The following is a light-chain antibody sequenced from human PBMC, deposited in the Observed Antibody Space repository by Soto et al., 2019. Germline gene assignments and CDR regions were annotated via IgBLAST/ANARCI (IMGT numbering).Light chain of an antibody. V-gene: IGKV3-20*01. CDR3: QQYDSYPLT. CDR2: AAS. J-gene: IGKJ4*01. CDR1: QGVDSKH. Sequence: EIALTQSPGTLSLSPGEGATLSCRASQGVDSKHLAWYQQKPGQAPRLLIYAASSRATGITDRFSGSGSGTDFTLSISSLQPDDFATYYCQQYDSYPLTFGGGTKVEIK.